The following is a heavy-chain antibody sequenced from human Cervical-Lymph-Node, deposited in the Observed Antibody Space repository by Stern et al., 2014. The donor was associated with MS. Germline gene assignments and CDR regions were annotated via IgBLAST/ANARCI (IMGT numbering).Heavy chain of an antibody. CDR2: IYYNGNT. CDR1: SGSISSGGYY. D-gene: IGHD3-10*01. Sequence: VQLVESGPGLVKPSQTLSLTCTVSSGSISSGGYYWNWIRPHPGEGLEWIGSIYYNGNTFYSPSLKSRVSMSIDTSENQFSLNLNSVTAADTAVYYCARSYELRSGSYYGPTDYWGQGTLVTVSS. J-gene: IGHJ4*02. CDR3: ARSYELRSGSYYGPTDY. V-gene: IGHV4-31*03.